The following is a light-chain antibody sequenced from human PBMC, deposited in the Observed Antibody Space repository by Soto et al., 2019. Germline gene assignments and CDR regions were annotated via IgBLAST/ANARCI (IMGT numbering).Light chain of an antibody. CDR3: QQRSNWLPFT. Sequence: EIVLTQSAATRSLSPGERATPSCRASQSVSSYLAWYQQKPGQAPRLLIYDASNRATGIPARFSGSGSGTDFTLTISSLEPEDFAVYYCQQRSNWLPFTFGPGTKVDIK. CDR2: DAS. V-gene: IGKV3-11*01. CDR1: QSVSSY. J-gene: IGKJ3*01.